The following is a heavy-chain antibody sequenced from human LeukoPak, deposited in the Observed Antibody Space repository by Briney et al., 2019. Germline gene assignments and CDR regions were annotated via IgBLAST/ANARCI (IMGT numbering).Heavy chain of an antibody. Sequence: GWSLRLSCAASGFTFSSYAMHWVPQAPGKGLEWVAVISYDESNKYYADSVKGRFTISRDNSKNTLYLQMNSLRAEDTAVYYCARGGPNYGSGSYLGYWGQGTLVTVSS. CDR2: ISYDESNK. CDR1: GFTFSSYA. V-gene: IGHV3-30*01. D-gene: IGHD3-10*01. J-gene: IGHJ4*02. CDR3: ARGGPNYGSGSYLGY.